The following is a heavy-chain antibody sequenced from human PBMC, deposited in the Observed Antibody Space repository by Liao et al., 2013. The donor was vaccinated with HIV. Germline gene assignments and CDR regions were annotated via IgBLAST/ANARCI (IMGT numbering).Heavy chain of an antibody. V-gene: IGHV4-39*07. CDR1: GGSISSGSYY. Sequence: QVQLQESGPGLVKPSQTLSLTCTVSGGSISSGSYYWGWIRQPPGKGLEWIGSIYYSGSTNYNPSLKSRVTISVDTSKNQFSLKLTSGTAADTAVYYCARSMLLRPNWFDPWGQGTLVTVSS. CDR2: IYYSGST. D-gene: IGHD2-15*01. CDR3: ARSMLLRPNWFDP. J-gene: IGHJ5*02.